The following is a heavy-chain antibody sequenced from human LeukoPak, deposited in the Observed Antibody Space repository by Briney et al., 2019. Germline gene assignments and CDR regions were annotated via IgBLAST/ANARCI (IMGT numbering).Heavy chain of an antibody. Sequence: GSLRLSCAASGFTFDDYAMHWVRQPPGKGLEWIGYIYYSGSTNYNPSLKSRVTISVDTSKNQFSLKLSSVTAADTAVYYCARENPAAGFDYWGQGTLVTVSS. CDR2: IYYSGST. V-gene: IGHV4-59*01. CDR1: GFTFDDYA. D-gene: IGHD6-13*01. J-gene: IGHJ4*02. CDR3: ARENPAAGFDY.